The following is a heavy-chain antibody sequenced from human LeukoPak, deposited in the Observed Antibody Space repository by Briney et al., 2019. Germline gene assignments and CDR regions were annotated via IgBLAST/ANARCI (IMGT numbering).Heavy chain of an antibody. Sequence: SETLSLTCSVSGGSMNSYYWSWIRQPPGKGLEWIGYTHYSGSTNYNPSLKSRVTISIDTSKNRISLKLSSVAAADTAVYYCARHRTMTSGYDFWGRGTLVAVSP. CDR2: THYSGST. V-gene: IGHV4-59*08. D-gene: IGHD5-12*01. J-gene: IGHJ4*02. CDR1: GGSMNSYY. CDR3: ARHRTMTSGYDF.